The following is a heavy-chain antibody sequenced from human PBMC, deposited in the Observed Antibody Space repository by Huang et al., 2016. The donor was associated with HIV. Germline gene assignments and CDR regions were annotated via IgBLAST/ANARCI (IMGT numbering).Heavy chain of an antibody. D-gene: IGHD3-22*01. V-gene: IGHV1-18*01. CDR3: ARDPKYHRIGYYRQRRGIDI. CDR2: SSASGGDT. J-gene: IGHJ3*02. Sequence: QIQLMQSGPELKQPGASVKVSCKASGYTFTSYGINWVGPAPGKGPEWLGGSSASGGDTEDSQKFQGRVTLTTDTSTNKAYMELGSLRSDDTAKYYCARDPKYHRIGYYRQRRGIDIWGQGTMVSVSS. CDR1: GYTFTSYG.